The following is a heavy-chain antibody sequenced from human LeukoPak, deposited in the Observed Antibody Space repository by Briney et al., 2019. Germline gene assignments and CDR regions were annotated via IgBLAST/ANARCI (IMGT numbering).Heavy chain of an antibody. CDR3: AREPQEGFDY. V-gene: IGHV3-48*01. Sequence: GGSLRLSCAASGFTFSSYSTNWVRQAPGKGLEWISYISGSSRAIYYADSVKGRFTISRDNAKNSLYLQMNNLRAEDTAVYYCAREPQEGFDYWGQGTLVTISS. J-gene: IGHJ4*02. CDR2: ISGSSRAI. CDR1: GFTFSSYS.